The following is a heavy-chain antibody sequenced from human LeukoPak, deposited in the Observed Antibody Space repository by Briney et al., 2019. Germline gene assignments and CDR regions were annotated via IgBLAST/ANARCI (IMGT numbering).Heavy chain of an antibody. CDR3: ARGYSSCWYYFDY. V-gene: IGHV3-33*01. CDR2: IWYDGSNK. Sequence: GGSLRLSCAASGFTFSSYGMHWVRQAPGKGLEWVAVIWYDGSNKYYADSVKGRFTISRDNSKNTLYLQMNSLRAEDTAVYYCARGYSSCWYYFDYWGQGTLVTVSS. D-gene: IGHD6-13*01. CDR1: GFTFSSYG. J-gene: IGHJ4*02.